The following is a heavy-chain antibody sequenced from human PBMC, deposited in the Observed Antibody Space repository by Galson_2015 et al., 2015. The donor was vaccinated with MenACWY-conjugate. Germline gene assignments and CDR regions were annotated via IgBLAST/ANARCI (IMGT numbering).Heavy chain of an antibody. Sequence: QSGAEVKKPGESLKISCTVSGYSFPNYWIGWVRQMPGKGLEWMGIVLPADSSTRYNPSFEGQVTISADRSLSTTYLQWSSLKASDTAIYYCARPGYYGSGSYSFDVWGLGTMVIVSS. J-gene: IGHJ3*01. V-gene: IGHV5-51*03. CDR2: VLPADSST. CDR1: GYSFPNYW. D-gene: IGHD3-10*01. CDR3: ARPGYYGSGSYSFDV.